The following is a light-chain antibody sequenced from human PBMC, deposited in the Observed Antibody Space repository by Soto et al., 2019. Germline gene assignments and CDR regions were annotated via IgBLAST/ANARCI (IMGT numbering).Light chain of an antibody. J-gene: IGKJ2*01. V-gene: IGKV2-24*01. CDR2: QIS. CDR3: LKATHFPMA. Sequence: DIVMTQTPLSSPVTLGQPASISCRSSQSLVHSDGNTYLSWLQQRPGQTPRLPLYQISNRFSGVPDRFSGRGAGTDFALKISRVEADDVGVYYCLKATHFPMAFGQGTKLEIK. CDR1: QSLVHSDGNTY.